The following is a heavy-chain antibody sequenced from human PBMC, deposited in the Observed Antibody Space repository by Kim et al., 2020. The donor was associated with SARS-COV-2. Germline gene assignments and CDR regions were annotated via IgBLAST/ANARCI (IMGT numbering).Heavy chain of an antibody. D-gene: IGHD2-2*02. CDR1: GGSFSGHY. CDR3: ARGRAGVVPAPILGIGPHYDYFIMDV. J-gene: IGHJ6*02. CDR2: THQSGST. V-gene: IGHV4-34*01. Sequence: SETLSLTCAVYGGSFSGHYWSWIRQPPGKGLEWIGETHQSGSTTYTPPLKSRVTISIDTSKNQFSLKLSSVTAADTGFYYCARGRAGVVPAPILGIGPHYDYFIMDVWGHGTTVTVSS.